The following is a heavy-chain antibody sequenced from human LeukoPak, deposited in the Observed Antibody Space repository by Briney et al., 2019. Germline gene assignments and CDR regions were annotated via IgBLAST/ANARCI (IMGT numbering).Heavy chain of an antibody. CDR2: ISYDANIGSNK. V-gene: IGHV3-30-3*01. D-gene: IGHD3-22*01. Sequence: GGSLRLSCATSGFTFSRYAMHWVRQAPGKGLEWVALISYDANIGSNKYYADSVKGRFTISRDNSKNTLYLQMNSLRAEDTAVYYCARIRGYYDPSGNYWSDYFDYWGQGTLVTVSS. J-gene: IGHJ4*02. CDR1: GFTFSRYA. CDR3: ARIRGYYDPSGNYWSDYFDY.